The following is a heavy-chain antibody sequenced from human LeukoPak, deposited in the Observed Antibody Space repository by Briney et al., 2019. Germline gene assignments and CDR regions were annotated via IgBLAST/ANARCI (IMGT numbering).Heavy chain of an antibody. CDR1: GYTFTGYY. CDR2: INPNSGGT. CDR3: ARSPHILTGENFDY. V-gene: IGHV1-2*02. Sequence: ASVKVSCKASGYTFTGYYMHWVRQAPGQGLEWMGWINPNSGGTNYAQKFQGRVTMTRDTSITTAYMEMSRLRSDDTALYYCARSPHILTGENFDYWGQGTPVTVSS. D-gene: IGHD3-9*01. J-gene: IGHJ4*02.